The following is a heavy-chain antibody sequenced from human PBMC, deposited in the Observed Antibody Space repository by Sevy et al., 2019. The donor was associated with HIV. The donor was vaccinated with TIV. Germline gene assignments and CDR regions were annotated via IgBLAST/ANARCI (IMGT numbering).Heavy chain of an antibody. V-gene: IGHV3-30-3*01. Sequence: GGSLRLSCAASGFTFSSYAMHWVRQAPGKGLEWVAVISYAGSNKYYADSVKGRFTISRDNSKNTLYLQMNSLRAEDTAVYYCARADSSSWYRDDYYYYGMDVWGQGTTVTVSS. CDR1: GFTFSSYA. J-gene: IGHJ6*02. CDR2: ISYAGSNK. D-gene: IGHD6-13*01. CDR3: ARADSSSWYRDDYYYYGMDV.